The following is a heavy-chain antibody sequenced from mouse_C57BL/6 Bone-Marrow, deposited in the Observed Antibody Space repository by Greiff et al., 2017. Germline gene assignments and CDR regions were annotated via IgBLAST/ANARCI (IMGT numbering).Heavy chain of an antibody. J-gene: IGHJ3*01. Sequence: VQLQQPGAELVMPGASVKLSCKASGYNFPSYWMHWVKQRPGPGLEWIGEIDPSDSYTNYNQEFKGKSTLTVDKSSSTAYMQLSSLTSEDTAVYYCAIGNGYDEPSYWCQGTLVTVSA. CDR1: GYNFPSYW. V-gene: IGHV1-69*01. CDR3: AIGNGYDEPSY. CDR2: IDPSDSYT. D-gene: IGHD2-2*01.